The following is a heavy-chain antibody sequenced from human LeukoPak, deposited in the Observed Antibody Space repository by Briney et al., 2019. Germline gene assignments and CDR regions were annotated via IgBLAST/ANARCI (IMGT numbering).Heavy chain of an antibody. V-gene: IGHV3-23*01. D-gene: IGHD4-17*01. CDR3: AKDIHGDYGGLDY. CDR2: IINSGATT. Sequence: GSLRLSCAASGFTFSSFAMTWVRPAPGKGLEWVSTIINSGATTYYADSVKGRFTISRDNSKNTLDLQMNSLRAEDTAAYYCAKDIHGDYGGLDYWGQGTLVTVSS. CDR1: GFTFSSFA. J-gene: IGHJ4*02.